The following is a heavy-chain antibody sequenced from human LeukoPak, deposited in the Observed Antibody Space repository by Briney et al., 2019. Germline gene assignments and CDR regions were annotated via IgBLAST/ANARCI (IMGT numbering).Heavy chain of an antibody. CDR1: GFTFSSYA. V-gene: IGHV3-23*01. CDR2: ISGSGGST. CDR3: AKDPYRGMIVVVEGFDY. Sequence: PGGSLRLSCAASGFTFSSYAMSWVRQAPGKGLEWVSAISGSGGSTYYADSVKGRFTISRDNSKNTLYLQMNSLRAEDTAVYYCAKDPYRGMIVVVEGFDYWGQGTLVTVSS. D-gene: IGHD3-22*01. J-gene: IGHJ4*02.